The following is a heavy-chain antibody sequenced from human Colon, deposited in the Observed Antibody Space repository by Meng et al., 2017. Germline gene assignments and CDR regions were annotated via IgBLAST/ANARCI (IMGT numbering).Heavy chain of an antibody. J-gene: IGHJ4*02. V-gene: IGHV3-30*01. CDR1: GFTSSSYA. CDR2: ISYDGSNK. Sequence: GESLKISCAASGFTSSSYAMHWVRQAPGKGLEWVAVISYDGSNKYYADSVKGRFTISRDNSKNTLYLQMNSPRAEDTAVYYCVGSYFDYCGQGTLVTVSS. D-gene: IGHD1-26*01. CDR3: VGSYFDY.